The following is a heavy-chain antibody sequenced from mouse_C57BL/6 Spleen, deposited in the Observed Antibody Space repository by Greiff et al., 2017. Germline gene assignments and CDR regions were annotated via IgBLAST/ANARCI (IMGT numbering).Heavy chain of an antibody. J-gene: IGHJ1*03. CDR1: GFTFSSYG. CDR3: ARRYYGSSYGYFDV. V-gene: IGHV5-17*01. CDR2: ISSGSSTI. Sequence: EVKLMESGGDLVKPGGSLKLSCAASGFTFSSYGMSWVRQAPEKGLEWVAYISSGSSTIYYADTVKGRFTISRDNAKNTLFLQMTSLRSEDTAMYYCARRYYGSSYGYFDVWGTGTTVTVSS. D-gene: IGHD1-1*01.